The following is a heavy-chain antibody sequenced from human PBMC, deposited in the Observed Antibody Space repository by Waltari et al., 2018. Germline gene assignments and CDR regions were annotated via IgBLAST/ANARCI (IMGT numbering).Heavy chain of an antibody. D-gene: IGHD3-3*01. CDR1: GFTFDDYA. V-gene: IGHV3-9*01. Sequence: EVQLVESGGGLVQPGRSLRLSCAASGFTFDDYAMHWVRQAPGKGLEWVSGISWNSGSIGYADSVNGRFTISRDNAKNSLYLQMNSLRAEDTALYYCAKDTGLRFLEWSSFDYWGQGTLVTVSS. CDR3: AKDTGLRFLEWSSFDY. J-gene: IGHJ4*02. CDR2: ISWNSGSI.